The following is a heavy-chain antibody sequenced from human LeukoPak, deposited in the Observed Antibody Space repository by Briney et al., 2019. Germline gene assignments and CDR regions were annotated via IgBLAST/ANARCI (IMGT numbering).Heavy chain of an antibody. CDR3: ARERPIVADVDLDY. J-gene: IGHJ4*02. Sequence: PGGSLRLSCAASGFTFSSYWMSWVRQAPGKGLEWVANIKQDGSEKYYVDSVKGRFTISRDNAKNSLYLQMNSLRAEDTAVYYSARERPIVADVDLDYWGQGTLVTVSS. CDR2: IKQDGSEK. CDR1: GFTFSSYW. V-gene: IGHV3-7*03. D-gene: IGHD5-12*01.